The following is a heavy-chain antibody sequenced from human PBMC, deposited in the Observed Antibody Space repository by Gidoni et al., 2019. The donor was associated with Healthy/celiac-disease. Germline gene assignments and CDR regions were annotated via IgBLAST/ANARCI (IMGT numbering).Heavy chain of an antibody. Sequence: QVQLQQWGAGLLKPSEPLSLTCAVYGGSFSGYYWSWIRQPPGKGLEWIGEINHSGSTNYNPSLKSRVTISVDTSKNQFSLKLSSVTAADTAVYYCARGYDFWSGYPGYWGQGTLVTVSS. CDR1: GGSFSGYY. V-gene: IGHV4-34*01. D-gene: IGHD3-3*01. J-gene: IGHJ4*02. CDR3: ARGYDFWSGYPGY. CDR2: INHSGST.